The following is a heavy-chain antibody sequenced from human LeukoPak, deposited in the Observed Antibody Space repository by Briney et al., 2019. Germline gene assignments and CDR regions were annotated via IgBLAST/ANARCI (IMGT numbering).Heavy chain of an antibody. CDR1: GFTFSSYS. CDR3: ARDLTSGWSVYYYYGMDV. CDR2: ISSSSSYI. Sequence: PGGSLRLSCAASGFTFSSYSMNWVRQAPGKGLEWVSSISSSSSYIYYADSVKGRFTISRDNAKNSLYLQMNSLRAEDTAVYYCARDLTSGWSVYYYYGMDVWGQGTTVTVSS. V-gene: IGHV3-21*01. J-gene: IGHJ6*02. D-gene: IGHD6-19*01.